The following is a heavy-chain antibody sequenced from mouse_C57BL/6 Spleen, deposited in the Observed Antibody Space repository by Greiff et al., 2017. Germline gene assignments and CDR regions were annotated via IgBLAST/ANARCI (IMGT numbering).Heavy chain of an antibody. CDR1: GFSLTSYA. V-gene: IGHV2-9-1*01. CDR3: DSSSYEYYAMDY. Sequence: QVQLQLSGPGLVAPSQSLSITCTVSGFSLTSYAISWVRQPPGKVLEWLGVIWTGGGTNYNSALKSRLSISKDNSKSQVFLKMNSLQTDDTARYYCDSSSYEYYAMDYWGQGTSVTVSS. D-gene: IGHD1-1*01. J-gene: IGHJ4*01. CDR2: IWTGGGT.